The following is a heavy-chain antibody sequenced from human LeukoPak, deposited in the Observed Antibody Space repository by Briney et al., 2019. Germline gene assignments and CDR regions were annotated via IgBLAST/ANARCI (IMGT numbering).Heavy chain of an antibody. D-gene: IGHD5-18*01. J-gene: IGHJ4*02. CDR1: GDSIYTYY. V-gene: IGHV4-59*12. CDR3: ASSGYSYGY. Sequence: SETLSLTCTVSGDSIYTYYWSWIRQPPGKGLEYIGYIYHSGDTNYNPSLKSRVTMSVDTSNNQFSLRLSSVTAADTAVYYCASSGYSYGYWGQGTLVTVSS. CDR2: IYHSGDT.